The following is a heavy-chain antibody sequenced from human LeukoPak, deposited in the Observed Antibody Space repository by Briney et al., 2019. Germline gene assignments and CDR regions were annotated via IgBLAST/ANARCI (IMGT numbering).Heavy chain of an antibody. J-gene: IGHJ4*02. CDR3: AKALIAAYYFDY. CDR2: MGSSGGST. CDR1: GFTFSSYD. Sequence: GGSLRLSCAASGFTFSSYDMSWVRQAPGKGLEWVSAMGSSGGSTYYADSVKGRFTLSRDNSKNTLYLQMNSLRAEDTAIYYCAKALIAAYYFDYWGQGTLVTVSS. V-gene: IGHV3-23*01. D-gene: IGHD6-25*01.